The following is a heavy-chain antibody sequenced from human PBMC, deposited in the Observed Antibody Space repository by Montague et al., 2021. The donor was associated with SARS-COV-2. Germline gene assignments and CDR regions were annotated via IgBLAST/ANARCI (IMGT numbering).Heavy chain of an antibody. V-gene: IGHV3-74*01. Sequence: SCKASGYTFTGYYMHWVRQAPGKGLVWVSYINSDGSITHYADSVKGRFTISRDNAKSTLYLQMNNLRAEDTAVYYCAKGGFYRFDAFDTWGQGTIVTVSS. CDR3: AKGGFYRFDAFDT. CDR1: GYTFTGYY. CDR2: INSDGSIT. D-gene: IGHD2/OR15-2a*01. J-gene: IGHJ3*02.